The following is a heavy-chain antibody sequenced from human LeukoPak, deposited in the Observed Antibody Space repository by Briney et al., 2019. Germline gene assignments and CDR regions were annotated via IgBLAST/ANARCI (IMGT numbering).Heavy chain of an antibody. CDR2: ISSRSSTI. CDR1: GFTFSTYS. D-gene: IGHD3-22*01. V-gene: IGHV3-48*04. J-gene: IGHJ5*02. Sequence: GGSLRLSCAASGFTFSTYSMNWVRQAPGKGLEWVSYISSRSSTIYYADSVKGRFTISRDNAKDSLYLQMNSLRAEDTAVYYCARGLTYYYDSSGYNWFDPWGQGTLVTVSS. CDR3: ARGLTYYYDSSGYNWFDP.